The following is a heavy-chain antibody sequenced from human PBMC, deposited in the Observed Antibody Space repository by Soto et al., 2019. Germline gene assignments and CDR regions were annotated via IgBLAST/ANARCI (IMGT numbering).Heavy chain of an antibody. CDR2: IDPSDSYT. J-gene: IGHJ5*02. D-gene: IGHD2-2*01. CDR1: GYSFTSYW. CDR3: ARQAVVPAAANWFDP. Sequence: GESLKISCKGSGYSFTSYWISWVRQMPGKGLEWMGRIDPSDSYTNYSPSFQGHVTISADKSISTAYLQWSSLKASDTAMYYCARQAVVPAAANWFDPWGQGTLVTVSS. V-gene: IGHV5-10-1*01.